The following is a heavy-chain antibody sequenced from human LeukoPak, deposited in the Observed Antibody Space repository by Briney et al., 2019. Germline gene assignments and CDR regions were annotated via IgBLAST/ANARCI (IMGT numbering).Heavy chain of an antibody. CDR3: ARAQKRFLEWLLRHRAFDI. CDR2: INHSGST. CDR1: GGSFSGYY. J-gene: IGHJ3*02. D-gene: IGHD3-3*01. V-gene: IGHV4-34*01. Sequence: ASETLSLTCAVYGGSFSGYYWRCLREPPGKGLEWIGDINHSGSTNYNPSLKSRVTISVDTSKNHFSLNLSSMTAADTAVYYCARAQKRFLEWLLRHRAFDIWGQGTMVTVSS.